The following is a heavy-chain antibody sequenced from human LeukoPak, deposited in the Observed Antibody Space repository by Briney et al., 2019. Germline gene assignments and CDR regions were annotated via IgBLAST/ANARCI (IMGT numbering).Heavy chain of an antibody. CDR1: GFTFSSYA. D-gene: IGHD1-1*01. V-gene: IGHV3-30-3*01. CDR3: ARDLDDQNSLPPVFQY. Sequence: PGRSLRLSCAASGFTFSSYAMHWVRQAPGKGLEWVAVISYDGSNKYYADSVKGRFTISRDNSKNTLYLQMNSLRAEDTAVYYCARDLDDQNSLPPVFQYWGQGTLVTVSS. CDR2: ISYDGSNK. J-gene: IGHJ1*01.